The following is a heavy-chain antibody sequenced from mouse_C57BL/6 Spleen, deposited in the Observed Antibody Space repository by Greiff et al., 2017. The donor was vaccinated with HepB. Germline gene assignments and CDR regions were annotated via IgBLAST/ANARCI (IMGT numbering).Heavy chain of an antibody. CDR2: ISYDGSN. J-gene: IGHJ2*01. Sequence: DVQLQESGPGLVKPSQSLSLTCSVTGYSITSGYYWNWIRQFPGNKLEWMGYISYDGSNNYNPSLKNRISITRDTSKNQFFLKLNSVTTEDTATYYCARLGYALDYWGQGTTLTVSS. D-gene: IGHD6-5*01. CDR1: GYSITSGYY. V-gene: IGHV3-6*01. CDR3: ARLGYALDY.